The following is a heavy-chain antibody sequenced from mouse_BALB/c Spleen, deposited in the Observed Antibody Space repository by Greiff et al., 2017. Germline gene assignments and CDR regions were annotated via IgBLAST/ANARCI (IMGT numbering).Heavy chain of an antibody. CDR2: IYPGNVNT. J-gene: IGHJ4*01. CDR3: ARGGLYGHYAMDY. D-gene: IGHD1-1*02. Sequence: QVQLQQSGPELVKPGASVRISCKASGYTFTSYYIHWVKQRPGQGLEWIGWIYPGNVNTKYNEKFKGKATLTADKSSSTAYMQLSSLTSEDSAVYFCARGGLYGHYAMDYWGQGTSVTVSS. CDR1: GYTFTSYY. V-gene: IGHV1S56*01.